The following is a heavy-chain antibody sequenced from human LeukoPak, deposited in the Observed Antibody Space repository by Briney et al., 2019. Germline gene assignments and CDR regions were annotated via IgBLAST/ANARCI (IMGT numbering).Heavy chain of an antibody. V-gene: IGHV4-39*01. CDR3: ARQFDNSGYYSFDY. Sequence: SETLSLTCTVSGGSISSSSYCWGWIHQPPGKGLEWVGTIFNSGSTYSNPSLKSRLTISVDTSKNQFSLKLSSVTAADTAVYYCARQFDNSGYYSFDYWGQGTLVTVSS. CDR1: GGSISSSSYC. CDR2: IFNSGST. D-gene: IGHD3-22*01. J-gene: IGHJ4*02.